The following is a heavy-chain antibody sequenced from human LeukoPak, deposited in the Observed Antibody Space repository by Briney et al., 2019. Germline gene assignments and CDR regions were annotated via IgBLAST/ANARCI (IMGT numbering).Heavy chain of an antibody. CDR3: ARHHDTQGIALPYYYYGMDV. J-gene: IGHJ6*02. D-gene: IGHD6-13*01. V-gene: IGHV4-59*08. CDR2: IYYSGST. CDR1: GGSISSYY. Sequence: SETLSLTCTVSGGSISSYYWSWIRQPPGKGLEWIGYIYYSGSTNYNLSLKSRVTISVDTSKNQFSLKLSSVTAADTAVYYCARHHDTQGIALPYYYYGMDVWGQGTTVTVSS.